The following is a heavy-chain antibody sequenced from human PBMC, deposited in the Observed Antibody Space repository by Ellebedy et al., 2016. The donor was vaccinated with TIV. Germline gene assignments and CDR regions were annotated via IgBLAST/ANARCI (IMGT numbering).Heavy chain of an antibody. D-gene: IGHD1-14*01. J-gene: IGHJ5*02. CDR3: ARDFPTGPDP. Sequence: GESLKISCAASGFTVTSDYMSWVRQAPGKGPEWISIIYSGDNTIYADSVKGRFNISRDSSKNTLYLQMNSLRVEDTAVYYCARDFPTGPDPWGQGTLVTVSS. CDR2: IYSGDNT. V-gene: IGHV3-53*01. CDR1: GFTVTSDY.